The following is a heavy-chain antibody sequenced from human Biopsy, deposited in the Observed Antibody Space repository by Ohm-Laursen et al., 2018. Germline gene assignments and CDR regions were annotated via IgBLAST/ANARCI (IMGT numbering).Heavy chain of an antibody. CDR1: GFTFSNAW. D-gene: IGHD6-25*01. V-gene: IGHV3-15*01. CDR2: IKRETDGGTT. J-gene: IGHJ3*01. Sequence: GSLRLSCSASGFTFSNAWMSWVRQAPGKGLEWVGRIKRETDGGTTDYAAPVKGRLTISRDDSKNTLYLQMNEPKTEDTALYYCAALVPTWGQGTMVTVSS. CDR3: AALVPT.